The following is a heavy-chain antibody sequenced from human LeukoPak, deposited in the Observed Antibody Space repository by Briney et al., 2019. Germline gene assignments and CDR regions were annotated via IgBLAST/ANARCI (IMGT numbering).Heavy chain of an antibody. CDR2: INPNTGGT. CDR1: GYTFTAYF. CDR3: ARVVAAQPSKYSYGMDV. J-gene: IGHJ6*02. D-gene: IGHD6-19*01. Sequence: ASVKVSCKASGYTFTAYFMHWVRQAPGQGLEWMGWINPNTGGTMYAQNLQGRVTMTRDTSISTVYMEVSSLRSDDTAVYYCARVVAAQPSKYSYGMDVWGQGTTVTVSS. V-gene: IGHV1-2*02.